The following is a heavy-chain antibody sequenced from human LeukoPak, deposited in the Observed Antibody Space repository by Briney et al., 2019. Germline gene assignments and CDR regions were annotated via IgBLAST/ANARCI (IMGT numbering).Heavy chain of an antibody. D-gene: IGHD3-22*01. Sequence: ASVKVSCKASGYSFTDYAMHWVRQAPGQRLEWMGWINAANGSTKYSQNFQGRVTITRDTSASTAYMELSSLRSEDTAVYYCAGTYYYDSSGYYHAFDYWGQGTLVTVSS. CDR1: GYSFTDYA. V-gene: IGHV1-3*01. J-gene: IGHJ4*02. CDR2: INAANGST. CDR3: AGTYYYDSSGYYHAFDY.